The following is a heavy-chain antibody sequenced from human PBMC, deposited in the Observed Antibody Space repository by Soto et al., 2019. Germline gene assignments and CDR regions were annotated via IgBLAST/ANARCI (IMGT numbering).Heavy chain of an antibody. CDR2: IKGDETTT. Sequence: EVQLVESGGGLVQPGGSLRLSCAASGFTFTDYWVHWVRQSPGKGLVWVSRIKGDETTTNYADSVEGRFTISRDNARNMVYLQINSLRVEDTAVYFCARGLRGAYGMDVWGQGTTVTVSS. D-gene: IGHD2-21*02. CDR3: ARGLRGAYGMDV. V-gene: IGHV3-74*01. J-gene: IGHJ6*02. CDR1: GFTFTDYW.